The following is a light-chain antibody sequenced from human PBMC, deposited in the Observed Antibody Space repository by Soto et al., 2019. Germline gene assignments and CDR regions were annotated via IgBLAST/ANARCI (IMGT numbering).Light chain of an antibody. J-gene: IGLJ1*01. CDR1: ASDVGTNNY. CDR3: SSHTTSYTVDV. V-gene: IGLV2-14*01. CDR2: EVS. Sequence: QPVLTQPASVSGSPGQSITISCTGTASDVGTNNYVSWYQQYPGRAPQLIIYEVSQRPSGISDRFFGSKSGDTASLTISGLQAEDEADYYCSSHTTSYTVDVFGTGTKLTVL.